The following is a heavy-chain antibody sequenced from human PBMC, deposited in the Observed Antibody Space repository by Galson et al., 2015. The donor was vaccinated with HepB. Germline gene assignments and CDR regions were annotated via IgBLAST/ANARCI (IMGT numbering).Heavy chain of an antibody. J-gene: IGHJ1*01. Sequence: SLRLSCAASGFTSSSYAMHWVRQAPGKGLEWVAVISYDGSNKYYADSVKGRFTISRDNSKNTLYLQMNSLRAEDTAVYYCARAVGDCGGDCFEYFQHWGQGTLVTVSS. CDR3: ARAVGDCGGDCFEYFQH. V-gene: IGHV3-30-3*01. CDR1: GFTSSSYA. CDR2: ISYDGSNK. D-gene: IGHD2-21*02.